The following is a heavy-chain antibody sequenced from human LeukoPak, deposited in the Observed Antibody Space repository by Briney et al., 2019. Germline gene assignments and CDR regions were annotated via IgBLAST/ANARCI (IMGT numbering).Heavy chain of an antibody. V-gene: IGHV1-18*01. Sequence: GASVKVSCKASGYTFTSYGISWVRQAPGQGLEWMGWISAYNGNTNYAQKLQGRVTMTTDTSTSTAYMELRSLRSDDTAVYYCARDMLVATIFGYYYYMDVWGKGTTVTISS. CDR3: ARDMLVATIFGYYYYMDV. CDR2: ISAYNGNT. D-gene: IGHD5-12*01. CDR1: GYTFTSYG. J-gene: IGHJ6*03.